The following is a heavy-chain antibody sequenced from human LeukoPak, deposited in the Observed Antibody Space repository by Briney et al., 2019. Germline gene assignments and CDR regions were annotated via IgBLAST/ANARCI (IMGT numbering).Heavy chain of an antibody. CDR3: VTGSGYYYDS. CDR1: GFTFSRYA. J-gene: IGHJ5*01. V-gene: IGHV3-30*01. Sequence: GGSLRLSCAASGFTFSRYAMHWVRQAPGKGLEWVAVTSPDGNEKYYADSVKGRFTISRDNSKNTVFLQMNSLSTEDTAVYSCVTGSGYYYDSWGQGTLVTVSS. CDR2: TSPDGNEK. D-gene: IGHD3-22*01.